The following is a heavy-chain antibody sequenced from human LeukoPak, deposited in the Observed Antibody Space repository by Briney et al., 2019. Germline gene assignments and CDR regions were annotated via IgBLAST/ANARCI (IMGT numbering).Heavy chain of an antibody. CDR3: ARAVSGSGSYYKGYYYGMDV. V-gene: IGHV1-69*04. D-gene: IGHD3-10*01. Sequence: ASVKVSCKASGGTFSSYAISWVRQAPGQGLEWMGRIIPILGIANYAQKFQGRVTITADKSTSTAYMELSSLRSEDTAVYYCARAVSGSGSYYKGYYYGMDVWGQGTTVTVSS. CDR2: IIPILGIA. J-gene: IGHJ6*02. CDR1: GGTFSSYA.